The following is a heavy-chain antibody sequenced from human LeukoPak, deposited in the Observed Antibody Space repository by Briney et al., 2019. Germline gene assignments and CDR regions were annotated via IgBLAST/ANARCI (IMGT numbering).Heavy chain of an antibody. D-gene: IGHD6-19*01. CDR3: ASIAVATHSALGAFDI. CDR2: INHSGST. Sequence: PSETLSLTCAVYGGSFSGYYWSWIRQPPGKGLEWIGEINHSGSTNYNPSLKSRVTISVDTSKNQFSLKLSSVTAADTAVYYCASIAVATHSALGAFDIWGQGTMVTVSS. V-gene: IGHV4-34*01. J-gene: IGHJ3*02. CDR1: GGSFSGYY.